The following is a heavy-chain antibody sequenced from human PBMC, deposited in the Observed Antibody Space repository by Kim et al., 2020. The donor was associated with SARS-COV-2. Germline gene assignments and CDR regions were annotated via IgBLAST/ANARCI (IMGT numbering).Heavy chain of an antibody. V-gene: IGHV3-9*01. CDR2: ISWNSGSI. J-gene: IGHJ3*02. Sequence: GGSLRLSCAASGFTFDDYAMHWVRQAPGKGLEWVSGISWNSGSIGYADSVKGRFTISRDNAKNSQYLQMNSLRAQDTALYYCAKDESSMIVVVNGAFDIWGQGTMVPVSS. CDR1: GFTFDDYA. D-gene: IGHD3-22*01. CDR3: AKDESSMIVVVNGAFDI.